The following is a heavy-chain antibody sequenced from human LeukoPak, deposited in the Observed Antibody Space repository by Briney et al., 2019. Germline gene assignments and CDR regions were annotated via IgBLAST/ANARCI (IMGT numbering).Heavy chain of an antibody. CDR3: ARQESTTMVRGGVDY. CDR1: GFTFTKYS. V-gene: IGHV3-48*01. D-gene: IGHD3-10*01. J-gene: IGHJ4*02. CDR2: ISSGSTTI. Sequence: GGSLRLSCAASGFTFTKYSMHWVRQTPGKGLEWVSYISSGSTTIYYTDSVKGRFTISRDNAKNSLYLQMNSLRAEDTAVYYCARQESTTMVRGGVDYWGQGTLVTVSS.